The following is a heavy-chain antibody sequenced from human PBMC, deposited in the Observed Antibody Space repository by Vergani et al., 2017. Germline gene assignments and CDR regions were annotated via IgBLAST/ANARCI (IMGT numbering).Heavy chain of an antibody. CDR2: IYSGGST. V-gene: IGHV3-66*02. CDR3: ARDPASSFYDRSATDY. CDR1: GFTVSSNY. D-gene: IGHD3-22*01. Sequence: EVQLVESGGGLVQPGGSLRLSCAASGFTVSSNYMSWVRQAPGKGLEWVSVIYSGGSTYYADSVKGRFTISRDNSKNTLYLQMNSLRAEDTAVYYCARDPASSFYDRSATDYWGQGTLVTVSS. J-gene: IGHJ4*02.